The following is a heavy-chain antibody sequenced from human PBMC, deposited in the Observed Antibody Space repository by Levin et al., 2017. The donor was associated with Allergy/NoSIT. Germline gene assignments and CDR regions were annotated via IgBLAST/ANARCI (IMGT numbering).Heavy chain of an antibody. V-gene: IGHV3-23*01. D-gene: IGHD3-3*01. CDR2: ITGGGDNT. Sequence: PGGSLRLSCAASGFTFSNRAMTWVRQAAGKGLEWVSGITGGGDNTHYADSVKGRFTISRDNSKNTLYLQMNSLRAEDTAIYYCAKGITIFGVGRLDYWGQGTLVTVSS. CDR3: AKGITIFGVGRLDY. J-gene: IGHJ4*02. CDR1: GFTFSNRA.